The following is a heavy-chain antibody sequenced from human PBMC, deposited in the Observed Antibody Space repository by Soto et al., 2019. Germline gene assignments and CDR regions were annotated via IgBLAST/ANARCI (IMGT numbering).Heavy chain of an antibody. Sequence: SETLSLTCPVSGCSVSSGSYYWSWIRQPPGKGLEWIGYIYYSGSTTYNPSLKSRVTIAVDTSKNQFSLKLSSVTAADTAVYYCARERTGDPTFFDYWGQGTLVTVSS. J-gene: IGHJ4*02. CDR1: GCSVSSGSYY. D-gene: IGHD1-1*01. CDR2: IYYSGST. V-gene: IGHV4-61*01. CDR3: ARERTGDPTFFDY.